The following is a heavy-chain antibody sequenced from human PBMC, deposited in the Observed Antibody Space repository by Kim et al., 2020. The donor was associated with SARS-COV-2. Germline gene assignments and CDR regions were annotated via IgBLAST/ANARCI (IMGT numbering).Heavy chain of an antibody. CDR3: AGLTTVTTIDAFDI. V-gene: IGHV1-69*13. D-gene: IGHD4-17*01. CDR1: GGTFSSYA. Sequence: SVKVSCKASGGTFSSYAISWVRQAPGQGLEWMGGIIPIFGTANYAQKFQGRVTITADESTSTAYMELSSLRSEDTAVYYCAGLTTVTTIDAFDIWGQGTMVTVSS. J-gene: IGHJ3*02. CDR2: IIPIFGTA.